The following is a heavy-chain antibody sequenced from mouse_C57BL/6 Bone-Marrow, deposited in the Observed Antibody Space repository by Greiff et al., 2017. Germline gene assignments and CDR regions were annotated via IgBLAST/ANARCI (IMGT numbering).Heavy chain of an antibody. CDR1: GYTFTSYT. J-gene: IGHJ4*01. CDR3: ARRRIYYDYDAYAMDY. D-gene: IGHD2-4*01. CDR2: INPSSGYT. Sequence: QVQLQQSGAELARPGASVKMSCKASGYTFTSYTMHWVKQRPGQGLEWIGYINPSSGYTKYNQKFKDKATLTADKSSSTAYMQLSSLTSEDSAVYYCARRRIYYDYDAYAMDYWGQGTSVTVSS. V-gene: IGHV1-4*01.